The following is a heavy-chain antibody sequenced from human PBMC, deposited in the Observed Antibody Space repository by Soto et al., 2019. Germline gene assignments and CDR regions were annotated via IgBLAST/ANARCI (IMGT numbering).Heavy chain of an antibody. CDR2: IXNXXXX. Sequence: SETLSLTCAVSGGYISGGYYSWSWIRQPPGKGXEXXGXIXNXXXXXXNSSLKSRVTISVDRSKNHFFLNLTSVTAADTAVYYCATYRKFFQIWGQGTKVTVSS. CDR1: GGYISGGYYS. V-gene: IGHV4-30-2*01. J-gene: IGHJ3*02. CDR3: ATYRKFFQI.